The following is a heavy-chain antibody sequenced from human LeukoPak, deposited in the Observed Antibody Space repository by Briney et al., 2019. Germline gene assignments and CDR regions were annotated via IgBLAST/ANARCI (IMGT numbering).Heavy chain of an antibody. J-gene: IGHJ4*02. V-gene: IGHV4-59*12. CDR2: IYYSGST. CDR3: ARRRITMVRGALGTASPKGYYFDY. Sequence: SETLSLTCTVSGGSISSYYWSWIRQPPGKGLEWIGYIYYSGSTNYNPSLKSRVPISVDTSKNQFSLKLSSVTAADTAVYYCARRRITMVRGALGTASPKGYYFDYWGQGTLVTVSS. D-gene: IGHD3-10*01. CDR1: GGSISSYY.